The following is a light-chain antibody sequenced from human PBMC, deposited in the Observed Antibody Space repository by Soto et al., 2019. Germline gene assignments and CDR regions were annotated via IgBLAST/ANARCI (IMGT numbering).Light chain of an antibody. CDR2: DNS. CDR1: SSNIGAGYD. Sequence: QSVLTQPPSVSGAPGQRVTISCTGSSSNIGAGYDVHWYQQLPGTAPKLLIYDNSNRPSGVPDRFSGSKSGTSASLAITGLQAEDEADYYCQSYDSSLSGVVFCGGTKLTVL. J-gene: IGLJ2*01. CDR3: QSYDSSLSGVV. V-gene: IGLV1-40*01.